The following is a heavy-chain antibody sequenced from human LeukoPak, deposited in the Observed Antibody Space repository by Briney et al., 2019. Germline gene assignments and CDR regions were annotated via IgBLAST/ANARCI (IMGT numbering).Heavy chain of an antibody. V-gene: IGHV1-24*01. CDR3: ATDASRNYDFWSGYYRY. Sequence: ASVKVSCKVSGYTLTELSMHWVRQAPGKGLERMGGFDPEDGETIYAQKFQGRVTTTEDTSTDTAYMELSSLRSEDTAVYYCATDASRNYDFWSGYYRYWGQGTLVTVSS. D-gene: IGHD3-3*01. J-gene: IGHJ4*02. CDR2: FDPEDGET. CDR1: GYTLTELS.